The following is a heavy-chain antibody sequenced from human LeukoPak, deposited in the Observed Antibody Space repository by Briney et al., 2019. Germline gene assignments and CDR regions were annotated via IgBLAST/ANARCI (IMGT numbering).Heavy chain of an antibody. V-gene: IGHV3-30*18. CDR3: AKPFIAVAGVLTYGMDV. Sequence: GGSLRLSCAASGFTFSSYGMHWVRQAPGKGLEWVAVISYDGSNKYYADSVKGRFTISRDNSKNTLYQQMNSLRAEDTAVYYCAKPFIAVAGVLTYGMDVWGQGTAVTVSS. D-gene: IGHD6-19*01. CDR2: ISYDGSNK. J-gene: IGHJ6*02. CDR1: GFTFSSYG.